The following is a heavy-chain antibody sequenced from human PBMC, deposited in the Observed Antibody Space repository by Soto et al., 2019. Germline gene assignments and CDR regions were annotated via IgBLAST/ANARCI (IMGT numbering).Heavy chain of an antibody. D-gene: IGHD6-25*01. J-gene: IGHJ4*02. CDR1: GFTFTTYW. CDR3: VRAGEQRPNDY. V-gene: IGHV3-74*03. CDR2: IHGAGHSP. Sequence: EVQLVESGGGVVQPGESLRLSCAASGFTFTTYWMHWVRQAPGKGPVWVSRIHGAGHSPTYADSVQGRFTISTDNAKNTLFLQMNSLRADDTAVYYCVRAGEQRPNDYWGQGTLVTVSS.